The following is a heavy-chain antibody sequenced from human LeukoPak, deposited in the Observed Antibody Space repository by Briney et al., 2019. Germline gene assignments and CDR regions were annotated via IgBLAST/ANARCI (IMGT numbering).Heavy chain of an antibody. D-gene: IGHD5-18*01. Sequence: PSGGSLRLSCAASGFTFSKYAMSWVRQAPGKGLEWVSTINDRGTGTYYADSVKGRFTISRDNSKNTLSLQMNSLRAEDTAVYYCAKGLKTAVGPYMGYHYYMDVWGKGTTVTVSS. CDR1: GFTFSKYA. J-gene: IGHJ6*03. CDR2: INDRGTGT. CDR3: AKGLKTAVGPYMGYHYYMDV. V-gene: IGHV3-23*01.